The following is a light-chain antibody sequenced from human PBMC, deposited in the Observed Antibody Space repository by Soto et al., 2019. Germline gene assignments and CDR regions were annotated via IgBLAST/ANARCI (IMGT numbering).Light chain of an antibody. CDR1: QSVSSSY. Sequence: EIVLTQSPATLSLSPGERATLSCGASQSVSSSYLAWYQQKPGLAPRLLIYDASSRATGIPDRFSGGGAGTDFTLTISRREPEDFAVYYCQQYGSSPPYTFGQGTKLEIK. V-gene: IGKV3D-20*01. CDR2: DAS. CDR3: QQYGSSPPYT. J-gene: IGKJ2*01.